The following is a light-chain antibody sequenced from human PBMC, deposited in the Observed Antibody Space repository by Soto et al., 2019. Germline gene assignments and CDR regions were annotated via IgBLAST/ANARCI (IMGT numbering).Light chain of an antibody. CDR2: EVS. J-gene: IGLJ1*01. CDR3: SSYTSSSTLPYV. Sequence: QSALTQPASVSGSPGQSITISYTGTSSDVGGYNYVSWYQQHPGKAPKLMIYEVSNRPSGVSNRFSGSKSGNTASLTISGLQAEDEADYYCSSYTSSSTLPYVFGTGTQLTVL. CDR1: SSDVGGYNY. V-gene: IGLV2-14*01.